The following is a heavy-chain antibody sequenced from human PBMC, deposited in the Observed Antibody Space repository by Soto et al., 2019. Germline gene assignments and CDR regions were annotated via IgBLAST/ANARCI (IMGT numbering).Heavy chain of an antibody. J-gene: IGHJ5*02. CDR2: TYYRSKWYN. V-gene: IGHV6-1*01. CDR1: GDSVSSNSAA. Sequence: PSQTLYLTCAISGDSVSSNSAAWNWIRPSPSRGLEWLGRTYYRSKWYNDYAVSVKSRITINPDTSKNQFSLQLNSVTPEDTAVYYCARGEPYSSGEDWFDPWGQGTLVTVSS. CDR3: ARGEPYSSGEDWFDP. D-gene: IGHD6-19*01.